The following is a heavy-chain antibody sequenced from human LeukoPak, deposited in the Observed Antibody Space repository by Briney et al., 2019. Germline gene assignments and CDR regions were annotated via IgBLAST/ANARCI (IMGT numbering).Heavy chain of an antibody. Sequence: PSETLSLTCTVSGGSISSYYWSWIQQPPGKGLEWIGYIYYSGSTNYNPSLKSRVTISVDTSKNQFSLKLSSVTAADTAVYYCARWDVAVAGNGFDYWGQGTLVTVSS. J-gene: IGHJ4*02. V-gene: IGHV4-59*01. CDR3: ARWDVAVAGNGFDY. D-gene: IGHD6-19*01. CDR2: IYYSGST. CDR1: GGSISSYY.